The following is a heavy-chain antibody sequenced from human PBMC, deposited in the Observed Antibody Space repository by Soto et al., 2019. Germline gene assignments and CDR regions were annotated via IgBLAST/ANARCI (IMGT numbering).Heavy chain of an antibody. CDR3: ARDWGSGWHYGMDV. CDR2: ISSSSSYI. CDR1: GFTFSSYS. D-gene: IGHD6-19*01. J-gene: IGHJ6*02. Sequence: EVQLVESGGGLVKPGGSLRLSCAASGFTFSSYSMNWVRQAPGKGLEWVSSISSSSSYIYYADSVKGRFTISRDNAKNSLYRQMNSLRAEDTAVYYCARDWGSGWHYGMDVWGQGTTVTVSS. V-gene: IGHV3-21*01.